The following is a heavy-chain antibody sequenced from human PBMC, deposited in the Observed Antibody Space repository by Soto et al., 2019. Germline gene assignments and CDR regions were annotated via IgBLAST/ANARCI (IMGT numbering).Heavy chain of an antibody. CDR1: GFTFSSYA. J-gene: IGHJ4*02. Sequence: GGSLRLSCAASGFTFSSYAMSWVRQAPGKGLEWVSAISGSGGSTYYADSVKGRFTISRDNSKNTLYLQMNSLRAEDTAVYYCAKDAGIWFGELLLVFEPAYYFDYWGQGTLVTVSS. CDR3: AKDAGIWFGELLLVFEPAYYFDY. CDR2: ISGSGGST. V-gene: IGHV3-23*01. D-gene: IGHD3-10*01.